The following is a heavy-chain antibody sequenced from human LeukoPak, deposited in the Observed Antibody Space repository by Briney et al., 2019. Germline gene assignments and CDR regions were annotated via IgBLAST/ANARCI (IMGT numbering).Heavy chain of an antibody. CDR3: AKDRDSSGWYDFLVYYGMDV. CDR1: GFTFSSYA. D-gene: IGHD6-19*01. CDR2: ISGSGGST. Sequence: GGSLRLSCAASGFTFSSYAMSWVRQAPGKGLEWVSTISGSGGSTYYADSVKGRFTISRDNSKNTLSLQMNSLRAEDTAVYYCAKDRDSSGWYDFLVYYGMDVWGQGTTVTVSS. J-gene: IGHJ6*02. V-gene: IGHV3-23*01.